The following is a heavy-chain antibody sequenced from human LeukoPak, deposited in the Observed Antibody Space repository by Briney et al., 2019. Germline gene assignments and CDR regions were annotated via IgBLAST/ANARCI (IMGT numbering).Heavy chain of an antibody. J-gene: IGHJ4*02. CDR1: GGSISSGGYS. Sequence: SETLSLTCAVSGGSISSGGYSWSWIRQPPGKGLEWIGYIYHSGSTYYNPSLKSRVTISVDTSKNQFSLKLSSVTAADTAVYYCARTNRSSSWAFDYWGQGTLVTVSS. D-gene: IGHD6-13*01. V-gene: IGHV4-30-2*01. CDR2: IYHSGST. CDR3: ARTNRSSSWAFDY.